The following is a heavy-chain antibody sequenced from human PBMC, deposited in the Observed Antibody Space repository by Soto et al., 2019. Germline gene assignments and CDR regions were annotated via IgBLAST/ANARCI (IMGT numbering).Heavy chain of an antibody. J-gene: IGHJ5*02. Sequence: PGGSLRLSCAASGFTFSSYAMSWVRQAPGKGLGWVSAISGNGADTSYADSVKGRFTISRDNSKNTLYLQMNSLRAEDTAVYYCAKQGDYDFWSGSNNWFDPWGQGTLVTVSS. V-gene: IGHV3-23*01. CDR1: GFTFSSYA. D-gene: IGHD3-3*01. CDR3: AKQGDYDFWSGSNNWFDP. CDR2: ISGNGADT.